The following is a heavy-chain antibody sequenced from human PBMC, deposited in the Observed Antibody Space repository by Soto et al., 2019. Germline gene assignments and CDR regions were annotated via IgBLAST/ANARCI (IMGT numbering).Heavy chain of an antibody. CDR3: ARVGGYDFWKASSYYFDY. J-gene: IGHJ4*02. Sequence: TLSLTWIVAGGYISGEDDYCIGISQHSGKGLEWIGYIYYSGSTYYNPSLKSRVTISVDTSKNQFSLKLSSVTAADTAVYYCARVGGYDFWKASSYYFDYWGQGNLVTGAS. CDR1: GGYISGEDDY. D-gene: IGHD3-3*01. CDR2: IYYSGST. V-gene: IGHV4-31*02.